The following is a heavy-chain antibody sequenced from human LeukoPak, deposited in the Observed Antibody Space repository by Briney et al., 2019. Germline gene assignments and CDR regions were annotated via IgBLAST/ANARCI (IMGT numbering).Heavy chain of an antibody. Sequence: PSETLSLTCTVPGGSISSYYWSWIRQPPGKGLEWIAYIFRSGSTKNNPSLKSRVTISVDTSKNQFSLKLSSVTAADTAVYYCARHSHYYDSGSFYRDYFDYWGQGTLVTVSS. D-gene: IGHD3-10*01. J-gene: IGHJ4*02. V-gene: IGHV4-59*08. CDR3: ARHSHYYDSGSFYRDYFDY. CDR2: IFRSGST. CDR1: GGSISSYY.